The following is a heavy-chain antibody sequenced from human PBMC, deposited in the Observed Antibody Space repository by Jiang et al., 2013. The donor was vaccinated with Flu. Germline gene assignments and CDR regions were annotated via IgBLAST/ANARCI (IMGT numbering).Heavy chain of an antibody. CDR3: ARALRVVVVTTSWFDP. J-gene: IGHJ5*02. CDR1: GGSFSGYY. Sequence: LLKPSETLSLTCAVYGGSFSGYYWSWIRQPPGKGLEWIGEINHSGSTNYNPSLKSRVTISVDTSKNQFSLKLSSVTAADTAVYYCARALRVVVVTTSWFDPWGQGTLVTVSS. V-gene: IGHV4-34*01. CDR2: INHSGST. D-gene: IGHD2-2*01.